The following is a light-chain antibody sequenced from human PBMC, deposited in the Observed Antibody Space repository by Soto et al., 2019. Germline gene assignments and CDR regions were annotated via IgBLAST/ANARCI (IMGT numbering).Light chain of an antibody. V-gene: IGKV3-11*01. J-gene: IGKJ1*01. CDR1: QSVTTF. CDR3: QQHSNSPWT. CDR2: AAS. Sequence: EIVLTQSPATLSLSPGERATLSCRASQSVTTFLAWYQQKPGQAPRLLISAASTRATGIPARFSGSGSGTDFTLTISSLESEDFAVYYCQQHSNSPWTFGQGTKVEI.